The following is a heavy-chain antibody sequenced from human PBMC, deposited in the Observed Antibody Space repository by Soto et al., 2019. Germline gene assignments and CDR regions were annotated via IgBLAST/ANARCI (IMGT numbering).Heavy chain of an antibody. Sequence: GESLKISCKASGYNFTAFWIHWVRQMPGIGLEWLGKIDPTDSYTNYSPSFEGHVTISTDNYISTAYRQWSSLRASDTALYFCARVYKNWFDSWAQGTMVNVSS. D-gene: IGHD1-1*01. CDR3: ARVYKNWFDS. V-gene: IGHV5-10-1*01. CDR1: GYNFTAFW. J-gene: IGHJ5*01. CDR2: IDPTDSYT.